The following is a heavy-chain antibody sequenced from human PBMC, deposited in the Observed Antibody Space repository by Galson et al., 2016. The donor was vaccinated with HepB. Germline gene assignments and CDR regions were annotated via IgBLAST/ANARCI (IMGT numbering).Heavy chain of an antibody. CDR3: AKRHEYCPPVGCSVDY. Sequence: SLRLSCAASGFTFRNYGMTWVRQAPGKGLEVVSSISRSGDSTDYADSVKGRFIISRDNSNNMLFLQMDSLRPDDTAVYYCAKRHEYCPPVGCSVDYWGQGTLVSVSS. J-gene: IGHJ4*02. CDR2: ISRSGDST. V-gene: IGHV3-23*01. CDR1: GFTFRNYG. D-gene: IGHD2/OR15-2a*01.